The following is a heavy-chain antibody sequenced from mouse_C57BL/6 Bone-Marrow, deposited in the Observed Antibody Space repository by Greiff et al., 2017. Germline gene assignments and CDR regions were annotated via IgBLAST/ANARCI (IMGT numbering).Heavy chain of an antibody. CDR3: ARLGWFAY. V-gene: IGHV1-50*01. CDR2: IDPSDSYT. CDR1: GYTFTSYW. J-gene: IGHJ3*01. Sequence: QVQLQQPGAELVKPGASVKLSCKASGYTFTSYWMQWVKQRPGQGLEWIGEIDPSDSYTNYNQKFKGKATLTVDTSSSTAYMQLSSLTSEDSAVDYCARLGWFAYWGQGTLVTVSA. D-gene: IGHD3-3*01.